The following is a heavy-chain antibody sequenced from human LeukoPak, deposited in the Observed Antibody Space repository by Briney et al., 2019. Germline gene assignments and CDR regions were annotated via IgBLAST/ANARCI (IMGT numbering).Heavy chain of an antibody. J-gene: IGHJ4*02. D-gene: IGHD3-22*01. V-gene: IGHV3-9*01. CDR1: GFTFDDYA. CDR3: AKIGGGSRYYYDSSGYSQPVDY. Sequence: GRSLRLSCAASGFTFDDYAMHWVRQAPGKGLEWVSGISWNSGSIGYADSVKGRFTISRDNAKNSLYLQVNSLRAEDTALYYCAKIGGGSRYYYDSSGYSQPVDYWGQGTLVTVSS. CDR2: ISWNSGSI.